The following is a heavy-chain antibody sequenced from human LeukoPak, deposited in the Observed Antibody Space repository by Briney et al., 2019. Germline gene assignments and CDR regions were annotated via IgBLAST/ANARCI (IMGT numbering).Heavy chain of an antibody. Sequence: GGSLRLSCAASGFTFSSYAMSWVRQAPGKGLEWVSAISGSGGSTYYADSVKGRFTISRDNSKNTLYLQMNSLRAEDTAVYYCAKAHHITSCCPRGGYWGQGTLVTVSS. CDR2: ISGSGGST. V-gene: IGHV3-23*01. CDR1: GFTFSSYA. D-gene: IGHD2-2*01. CDR3: AKAHHITSCCPRGGY. J-gene: IGHJ4*02.